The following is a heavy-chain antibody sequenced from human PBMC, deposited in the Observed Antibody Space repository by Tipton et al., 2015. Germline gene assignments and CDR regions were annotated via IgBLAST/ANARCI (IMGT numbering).Heavy chain of an antibody. CDR3: ARKRMGYFDY. J-gene: IGHJ4*02. CDR2: ITSSGNNI. V-gene: IGHV3-48*04. D-gene: IGHD2-8*01. CDR1: GFTFSRSS. Sequence: SLRLSCAASGFTFSRSSMNWVRQAPGKGLECVAYITSSGNNIHYADSVKGRFTISRDNAKNSLYLQMNSLRAEDTAVYYCARKRMGYFDYWGQGTLVTVSS.